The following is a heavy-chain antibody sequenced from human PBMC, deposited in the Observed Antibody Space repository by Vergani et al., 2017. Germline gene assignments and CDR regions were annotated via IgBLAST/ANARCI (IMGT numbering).Heavy chain of an antibody. D-gene: IGHD2-2*01. CDR1: GFTFSSYS. V-gene: IGHV3-21*01. CDR3: ARGKVVVPAAIFQNFYYYYGMDV. Sequence: EVQLVESGGGLVKPGGSLRLSCAASGFTFSSYSMNWVRQAPGKGLEWVSSISSSSSYIYYADSVKGRFTISRDNAKNSLYLQMNSLRAEDTAVYYCARGKVVVPAAIFQNFYYYYGMDVWGQGTTVTVSS. CDR2: ISSSSSYI. J-gene: IGHJ6*02.